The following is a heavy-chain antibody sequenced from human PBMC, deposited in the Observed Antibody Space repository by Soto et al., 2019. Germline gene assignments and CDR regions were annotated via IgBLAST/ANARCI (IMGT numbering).Heavy chain of an antibody. CDR1: GYSFTSYW. J-gene: IGHJ3*01. V-gene: IGHV5-51*01. CDR2: IYPGDSHA. D-gene: IGHD1-26*01. CDR3: ARPDSGGPNVPFDV. Sequence: ESLKISCKGSGYSFTSYWIAGARQLPGKGLAWGGIIYPGDSHAIYSRSFQGQVPMSADKSISTAYRQWSSQKASDPAMYYFARPDSGGPNVPFDVWGQGTMVTVS.